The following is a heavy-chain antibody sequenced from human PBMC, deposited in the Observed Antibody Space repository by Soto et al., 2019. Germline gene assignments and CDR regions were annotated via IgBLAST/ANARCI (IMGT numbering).Heavy chain of an antibody. J-gene: IGHJ6*01. V-gene: IGHV1-2*04. Sequence: ASVKVSCKASGYTFTGYYMHWVRQAPGQGLEWMGWINPNSGGTNYAQKFQGWVTMTRDTSISTAYMELSRLRSDDTAVYYCARDQYSSGWPYYYHGMDVWGQGTTVTVSS. CDR2: INPNSGGT. D-gene: IGHD6-19*01. CDR1: GYTFTGYY. CDR3: ARDQYSSGWPYYYHGMDV.